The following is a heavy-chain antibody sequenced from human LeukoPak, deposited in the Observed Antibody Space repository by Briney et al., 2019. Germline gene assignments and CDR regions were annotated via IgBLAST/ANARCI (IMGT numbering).Heavy chain of an antibody. Sequence: QAGGSLRLSCAASGFTFSSYGMHWVRQAPGKGLEWVAVISYDGSNKYYADSVKGRFTISRDNSKNTLYLQMNSLRAEDTAVYYCAKDPGDYYDSSGYYENDYWGQGTLVTVSS. D-gene: IGHD3-22*01. CDR2: ISYDGSNK. J-gene: IGHJ4*02. V-gene: IGHV3-30*18. CDR3: AKDPGDYYDSSGYYENDY. CDR1: GFTFSSYG.